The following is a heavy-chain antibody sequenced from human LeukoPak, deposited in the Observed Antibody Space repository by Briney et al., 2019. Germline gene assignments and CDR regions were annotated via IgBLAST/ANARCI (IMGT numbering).Heavy chain of an antibody. CDR1: GGTFSSYA. CDR3: ARSGNSFRSFFLYLDY. J-gene: IGHJ4*02. D-gene: IGHD4-23*01. Sequence: SVKVSCKASGGTFSSYAISWVRQAPGQGLEWMGRIIPILGIANYAQKFQGRVTITADKSTSTAYMELSSLRSEDTAVYYCARSGNSFRSFFLYLDYWGQGTLVTVSS. V-gene: IGHV1-69*04. CDR2: IIPILGIA.